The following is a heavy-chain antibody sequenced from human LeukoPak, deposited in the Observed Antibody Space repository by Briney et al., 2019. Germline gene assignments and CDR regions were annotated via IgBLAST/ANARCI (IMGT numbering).Heavy chain of an antibody. CDR2: INLSGST. Sequence: SETLSLTCGVSGGSFSGSYWGWIRQPPGKGLEWIGEINLSGSTNYNSSLTSRVTISVDTSKNQFSLKLSSVTAADTAVYYCARGYSSSWYPNHDYWGQGTLVTVSS. CDR3: ARGYSSSWYPNHDY. CDR1: GGSFSGSY. J-gene: IGHJ4*02. D-gene: IGHD6-13*01. V-gene: IGHV4-34*01.